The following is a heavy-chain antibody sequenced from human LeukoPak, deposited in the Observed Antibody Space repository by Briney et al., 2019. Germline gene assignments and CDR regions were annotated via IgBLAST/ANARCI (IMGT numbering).Heavy chain of an antibody. D-gene: IGHD3-10*01. V-gene: IGHV3-74*01. Sequence: SGGSLRLSCAASGFTFSSYWMHWVRQAPGKGLMWVSRINTDGSSTTYADSVKGRFTISRDNAKNTLFLQVNSLRAEDTAVYYCARDNGGDFDYWGQGTLVTVSS. CDR3: ARDNGGDFDY. J-gene: IGHJ4*02. CDR1: GFTFSSYW. CDR2: INTDGSST.